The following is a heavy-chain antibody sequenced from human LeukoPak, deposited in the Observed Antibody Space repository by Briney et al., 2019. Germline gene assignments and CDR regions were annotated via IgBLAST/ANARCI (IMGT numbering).Heavy chain of an antibody. CDR3: ARGQGTVTTH. CDR2: INHSGSA. V-gene: IGHV4-34*01. D-gene: IGHD4-17*01. CDR1: GGSFSGYY. Sequence: PSETLSLTCTVSGGSFSGYYCTWIRQPPGKGLEWIGEINHSGSANYNPSLKCRVTISLDTSKNQFSLKLSSVTAADTAVYYCARGQGTVTTHWGQGTLVTVSS. J-gene: IGHJ4*02.